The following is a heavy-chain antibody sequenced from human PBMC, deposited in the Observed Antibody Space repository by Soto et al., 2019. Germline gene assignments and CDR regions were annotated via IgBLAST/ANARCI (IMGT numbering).Heavy chain of an antibody. D-gene: IGHD2-21*01. J-gene: IGHJ6*02. CDR2: IYPDDSDT. Sequence: GESPKISCKGSGYKFTSYWIGWVRQMPGKGLEWMGVIYPDDSDTTYSPSFQGQVTISADKSIRTAYLEWRRLKASDSAMYYCARIPHITTSYYDHSYGMDVWVQGTTVTVSS. CDR1: GYKFTSYW. CDR3: ARIPHITTSYYDHSYGMDV. V-gene: IGHV5-51*01.